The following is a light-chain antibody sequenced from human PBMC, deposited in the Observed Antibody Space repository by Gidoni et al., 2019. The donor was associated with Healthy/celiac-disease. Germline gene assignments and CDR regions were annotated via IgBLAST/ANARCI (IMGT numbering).Light chain of an antibody. Sequence: DILMTQSPSSVSASVGDRVTITCRASQGISSWLAWYQQKPGKAPKLLIYAASRLQSGVPSMCSGGGAGKDFTLTSSLVQPEDLANYCWQQANSPPRFGGGTKVEIK. J-gene: IGKJ4*02. CDR2: AAS. V-gene: IGKV1D-12*01. CDR3: QQANSPPR. CDR1: QGISSW.